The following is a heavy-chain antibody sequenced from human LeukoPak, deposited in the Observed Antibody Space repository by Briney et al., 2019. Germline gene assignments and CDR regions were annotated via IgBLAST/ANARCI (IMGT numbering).Heavy chain of an antibody. J-gene: IGHJ5*02. CDR2: INPNSGGT. CDR3: ARDRSEGWFDP. Sequence: GASVKVSCKASGYTFTGYYMHWVRQAPGQGLEWMGWINPNSGGTNYVQKFQGRVTMTRDTSISTAYMELSRLRSDDTAVYYCARDRSEGWFDPWGQGTLVTVSS. D-gene: IGHD3-10*01. CDR1: GYTFTGYY. V-gene: IGHV1-2*02.